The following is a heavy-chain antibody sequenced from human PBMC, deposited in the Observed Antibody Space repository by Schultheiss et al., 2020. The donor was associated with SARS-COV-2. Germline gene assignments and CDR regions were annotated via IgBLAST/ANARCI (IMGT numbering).Heavy chain of an antibody. D-gene: IGHD5-24*01. V-gene: IGHV3-NL1*01. CDR1: RINFSRYG. J-gene: IGHJ6*02. Sequence: GGSLRLSCAASRINFSRYGMHWVRQAPGKGLEWVSRINADGSTYYADSVRGRFSISRENSKNTLYLQLSGLRVDDTAIYYCAKGRDNYYYVMDVWGQGTTVTVSS. CDR2: INADGST. CDR3: AKGRDNYYYVMDV.